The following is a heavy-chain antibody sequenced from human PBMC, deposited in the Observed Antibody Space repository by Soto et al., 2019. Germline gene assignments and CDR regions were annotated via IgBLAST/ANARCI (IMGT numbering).Heavy chain of an antibody. CDR3: ATENPPPLGSYYGF. J-gene: IGHJ1*01. D-gene: IGHD1-26*01. CDR1: GYSFTAHS. Sequence: ASVKVSCKASGYSFTAHSIHWVRQAPGQRLEWLGWITAGAGHTDYSQNFQGKVTITRDTSASTAYMELSSLRSEDTAVYYCATENPPPLGSYYGFWGQGTLVTVSS. CDR2: ITAGAGHT. V-gene: IGHV1-3*01.